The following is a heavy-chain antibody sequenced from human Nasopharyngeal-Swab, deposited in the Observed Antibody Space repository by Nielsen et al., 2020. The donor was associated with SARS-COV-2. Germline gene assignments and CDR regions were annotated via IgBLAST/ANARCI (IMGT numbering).Heavy chain of an antibody. J-gene: IGHJ4*02. Sequence: SLKISCAASGFTFYEHAMHWVRQAPGKGLEWVSGFMWGGTRIDYADSVKGRFTISRDNARNSLYLQMNSLTTDDTALYYCTKGRADYSNPSFDNWGQGTLVTVSS. V-gene: IGHV3-9*01. CDR2: FMWGGTRI. CDR1: GFTFYEHA. CDR3: TKGRADYSNPSFDN. D-gene: IGHD4-11*01.